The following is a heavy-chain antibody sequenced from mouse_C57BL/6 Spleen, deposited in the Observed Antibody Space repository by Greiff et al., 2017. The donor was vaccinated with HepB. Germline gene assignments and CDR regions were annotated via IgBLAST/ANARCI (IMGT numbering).Heavy chain of an antibody. CDR3: ARAHYYGSSSFAY. CDR2: ISDGGSYT. D-gene: IGHD1-1*01. CDR1: GFTFSSYA. V-gene: IGHV5-4*03. J-gene: IGHJ3*01. Sequence: EVKLVESGGGLVKPGGSLKLSCAASGFTFSSYAMSWVRQTPEKRLEWVATISDGGSYTYYPDNVKGRVTISRDNAKNNLYLQMSHLKAEDTAMYYCARAHYYGSSSFAYWGQGTLVTVSA.